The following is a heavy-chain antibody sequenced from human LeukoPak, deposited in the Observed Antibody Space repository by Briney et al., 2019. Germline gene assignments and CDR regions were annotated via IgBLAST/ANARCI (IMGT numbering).Heavy chain of an antibody. CDR2: IYHSGST. CDR3: TALDFWSGYSVDY. V-gene: IGHV4-38-2*01. J-gene: IGHJ4*02. D-gene: IGHD3-3*01. Sequence: KPSETLSLTCAVSGYSISSGYYWGWIRQPPGKGLEWIGSIYHSGSTYYNPSLKSRVTISVDTSKNQFSLKLSSVTAADTAVYYFTALDFWSGYSVDYWGQGTLVTVSS. CDR1: GYSISSGYY.